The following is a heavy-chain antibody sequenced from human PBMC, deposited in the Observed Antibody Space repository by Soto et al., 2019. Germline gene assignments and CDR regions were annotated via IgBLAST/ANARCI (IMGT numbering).Heavy chain of an antibody. J-gene: IGHJ4*02. CDR3: ARWIRTLNYDY. D-gene: IGHD2-2*03. Sequence: QVQLMESGGGVVQPGTSLRLSCAASGFTFSTYGMHWVRQAPGKGLEWVASIDHDGSNKHYADTVKGRFTVSRDNSKNPLFLQVDSLRVGDTAVYFCARWIRTLNYDYWGQGTLLIVSS. V-gene: IGHV3-33*01. CDR1: GFTFSTYG. CDR2: IDHDGSNK.